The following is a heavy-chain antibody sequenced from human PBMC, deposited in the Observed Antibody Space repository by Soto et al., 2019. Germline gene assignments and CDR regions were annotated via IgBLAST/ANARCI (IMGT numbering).Heavy chain of an antibody. CDR1: GFSLTTTGVG. J-gene: IGHJ4*02. D-gene: IGHD2-15*01. CDR2: IYWDDDK. Sequence: QITLKESGPTLVKPTQTLTLTCTFSGFSLTTTGVGVGWIRQPPGKALEWLAIIYWDDDKRYSPSLKSRLTITKDTSKNQVVRTKINMDPVDTATYFCAHRAVLCSGGTCYSHPFDFWSQGTLVSVSS. CDR3: AHRAVLCSGGTCYSHPFDF. V-gene: IGHV2-5*02.